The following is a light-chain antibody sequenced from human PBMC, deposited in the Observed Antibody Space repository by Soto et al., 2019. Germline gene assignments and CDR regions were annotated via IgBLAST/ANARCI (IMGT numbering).Light chain of an antibody. CDR1: SSNIGSNT. CDR2: SDN. J-gene: IGLJ3*02. Sequence: QSVLTQAPSASATPGQRVTISCSGSSSNIGSNTVNWYQQLPGTAPKLLIYSDNQRPSGVPDRFSGSKSGTSASLAISGLQSEDEADYYCAAWDDSLNGWVFGGGTKLTVL. V-gene: IGLV1-44*01. CDR3: AAWDDSLNGWV.